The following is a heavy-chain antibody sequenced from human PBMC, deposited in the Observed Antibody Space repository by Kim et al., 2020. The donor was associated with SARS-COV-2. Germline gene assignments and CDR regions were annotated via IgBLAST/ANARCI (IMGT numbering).Heavy chain of an antibody. D-gene: IGHD2-15*01. Sequence: GGSLRLSCAASGFTFTNYWIHWVRQAPGKGLVWVSRINSDGSDTAYADSVKGRFTISRDNAKNMLYLQMNTLRAEDTAVYFCARVNCSGGSCSHFDYWGQGTLVTVSS. CDR1: GFTFTNYW. V-gene: IGHV3-74*01. CDR2: INSDGSDT. CDR3: ARVNCSGGSCSHFDY. J-gene: IGHJ4*02.